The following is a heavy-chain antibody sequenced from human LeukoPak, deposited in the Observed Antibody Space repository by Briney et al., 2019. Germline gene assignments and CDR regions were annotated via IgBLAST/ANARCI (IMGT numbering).Heavy chain of an antibody. D-gene: IGHD6-6*01. J-gene: IGHJ4*02. CDR2: IRYDGSNK. Sequence: GGSLRLSCAASGFTFSNYAMHWVRQAPGKGLEWVAFIRYDGSNKYYADSVKGRFTLSRDNAKNSLYLQMNSLRAEDTAVYYCARWPYSSSYYFDYWGQGTLVTVSS. CDR1: GFTFSNYA. CDR3: ARWPYSSSYYFDY. V-gene: IGHV3-30*02.